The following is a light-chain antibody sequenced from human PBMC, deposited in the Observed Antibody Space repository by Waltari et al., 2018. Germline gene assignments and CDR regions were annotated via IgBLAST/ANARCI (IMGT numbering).Light chain of an antibody. CDR1: SSDVGGSNY. Sequence: QSALTQPASVSGSPGQSITISCTGTSSDVGGSNYVSGYQQHPGKAPQLMIYDVSNRPSGVSNRFSGSKSGNTASLTISGLQAEDEADYYCSSYTSSSTPYVVFGGGTKLTVL. J-gene: IGLJ2*01. CDR3: SSYTSSSTPYVV. V-gene: IGLV2-14*01. CDR2: DVS.